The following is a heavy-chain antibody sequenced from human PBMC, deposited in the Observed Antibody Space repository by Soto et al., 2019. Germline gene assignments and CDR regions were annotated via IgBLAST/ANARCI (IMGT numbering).Heavy chain of an antibody. CDR1: GGSISSGGYY. D-gene: IGHD3-10*01. V-gene: IGHV4-31*03. CDR2: IYYSGST. Sequence: QVQLQESGPGLVKPSQTLSLTCTVSGGSISSGGYYWSWIRQHPGKGLEWIGYIYYSGSTYYNPSLKSRVTISVDTSMNQLSLKLSSVTAADTAVYYCARGVTMVRGVIHTPYFDYWGQGNLVTVSA. J-gene: IGHJ4*02. CDR3: ARGVTMVRGVIHTPYFDY.